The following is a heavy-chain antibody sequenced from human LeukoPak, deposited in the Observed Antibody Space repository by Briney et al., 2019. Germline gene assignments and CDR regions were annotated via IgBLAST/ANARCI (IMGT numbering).Heavy chain of an antibody. CDR3: ARVEGSVVPAAMAF. V-gene: IGHV3-7*01. J-gene: IGHJ4*02. Sequence: GGSLRLSCAASGFTFSSYAMSWVRQAPGKGLEWVANIKQDGSEKYYVDSVKGRFTISRDNAKNSLYLQMNSLRAEDTAVYYCARVEGSVVPAAMAFWGQGTLVTVSS. D-gene: IGHD2-2*01. CDR2: IKQDGSEK. CDR1: GFTFSSYA.